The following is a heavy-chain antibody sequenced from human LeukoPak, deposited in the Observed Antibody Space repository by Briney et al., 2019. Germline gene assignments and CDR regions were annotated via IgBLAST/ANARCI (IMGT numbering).Heavy chain of an antibody. CDR1: GYSFTSYW. J-gene: IGHJ3*02. CDR2: LYPGDSDT. V-gene: IGHV5-51*01. D-gene: IGHD2-2*01. CDR3: ASSSLGYCSSTSCLDAFDI. Sequence: GESLKISCKGSGYSFTSYWFGWLRQMPGKDLEWMGFLYPGDSDTRYSPSFQGQVSISADKAISTAYLQWSSLKASDTAMYYCASSSLGYCSSTSCLDAFDIWGQGTMVTVSS.